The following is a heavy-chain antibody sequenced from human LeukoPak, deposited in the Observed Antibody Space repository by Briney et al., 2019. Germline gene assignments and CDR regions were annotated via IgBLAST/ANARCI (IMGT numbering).Heavy chain of an antibody. Sequence: QSGGSLRLSCAASGFTFSSYGMHWVRQAPGKALEWVAFIRYDGSNKYYADSVKGRFTISRDNSKNTLYLQMNSLRAEDTAVYYCAKDKDGWITIFGGSEYYFDYWGQGTLVTVSS. V-gene: IGHV3-30*02. CDR2: IRYDGSNK. D-gene: IGHD3-3*01. J-gene: IGHJ4*02. CDR3: AKDKDGWITIFGGSEYYFDY. CDR1: GFTFSSYG.